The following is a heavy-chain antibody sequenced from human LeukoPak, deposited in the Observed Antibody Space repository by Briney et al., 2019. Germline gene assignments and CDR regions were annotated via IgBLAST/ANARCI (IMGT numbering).Heavy chain of an antibody. J-gene: IGHJ6*02. CDR2: MNPNSGNT. CDR1: GYTFTSHD. Sequence: GASVKVSCKASGYTFTSHDINWVRQATGQGLEWMGWMNPNSGNTGYAQKFQGRVTMTRNTSISTAYMELSSLRSEDTAVYYCARFGSSSWYVGYYYYGMDVWGQGTTVTVSS. V-gene: IGHV1-8*01. D-gene: IGHD6-13*01. CDR3: ARFGSSSWYVGYYYYGMDV.